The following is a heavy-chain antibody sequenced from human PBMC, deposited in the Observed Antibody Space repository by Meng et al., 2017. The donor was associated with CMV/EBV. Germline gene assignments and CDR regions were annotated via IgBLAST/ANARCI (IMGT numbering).Heavy chain of an antibody. J-gene: IGHJ1*01. D-gene: IGHD2-2*02. V-gene: IGHV3-30*04. CDR1: A. CDR3: ARDAVHGCCSSTSCYIRGAYFQP. Sequence: AIHLVRQAPGKWLEWVAVMSYYGSNKYYAYSVRGPFTLSRDNSMNTLYLQLNSLRAEDTAVYYCARDAVHGCCSSTSCYIRGAYFQPWGQGTLVTVSS. CDR2: MSYYGSNK.